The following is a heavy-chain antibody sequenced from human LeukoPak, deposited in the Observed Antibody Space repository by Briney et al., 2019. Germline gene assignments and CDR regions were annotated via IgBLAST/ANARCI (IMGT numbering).Heavy chain of an antibody. CDR3: ARAVVPAAKDWYFDL. D-gene: IGHD2-2*01. CDR2: ISSSSSYT. V-gene: IGHV3-11*05. J-gene: IGHJ2*01. CDR1: GFTFSDYY. Sequence: GGSLRLSCAASGFTFSDYYMSWIRQAPRKGLEWVSYISSSSSYTNYADSVKGRFTISRDNAKNSLYLQMNSVRAEDTAVYYCARAVVPAAKDWYFDLWGRGTLVTVSS.